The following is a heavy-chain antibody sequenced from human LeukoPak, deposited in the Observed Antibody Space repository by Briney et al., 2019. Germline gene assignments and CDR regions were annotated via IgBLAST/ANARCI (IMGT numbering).Heavy chain of an antibody. J-gene: IGHJ4*02. D-gene: IGHD3-16*01. CDR2: IRSKAYGGTT. Sequence: GRSLRLSCTASGFTFGDYGMSWVRQAPGKGLEWVGFIRSKAYGGTTEYAASVKGRFTISRDDSKSIAYLQMNSLKTEDTAVYYCTREGRGSDAFDYWGQGTLVTVSS. CDR3: TREGRGSDAFDY. V-gene: IGHV3-49*04. CDR1: GFTFGDYG.